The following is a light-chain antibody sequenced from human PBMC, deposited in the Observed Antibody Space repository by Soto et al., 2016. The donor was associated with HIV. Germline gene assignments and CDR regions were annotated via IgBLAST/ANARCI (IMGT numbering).Light chain of an antibody. CDR2: AAS. Sequence: AIQMTQSPSSLSASVGDRITMTCRASQDIRNDLGWYQQKPGKAPKLLIYAASSLQSGVSSRFGGSGSGTDFTLTISSLQAEDFATYYCLQDYSYPWTFGQGTKVEIK. J-gene: IGKJ1*01. CDR3: LQDYSYPWT. CDR1: QDIRND. V-gene: IGKV1-6*02.